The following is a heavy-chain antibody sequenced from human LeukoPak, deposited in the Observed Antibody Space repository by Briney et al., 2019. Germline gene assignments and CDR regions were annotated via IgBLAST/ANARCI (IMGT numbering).Heavy chain of an antibody. D-gene: IGHD1-26*01. CDR2: ISGSGGST. CDR3: AKDQGSGSVFDY. V-gene: IGHV3-23*01. Sequence: GASLRLSCAASGFTFSSYAMSWVRQAPGKGLEWVSAISGSGGSTYYADSVKGRFTISRVNSKNTLYLQMNSLRAEDTAVYYCAKDQGSGSVFDYWVQGTLVTVSS. J-gene: IGHJ4*02. CDR1: GFTFSSYA.